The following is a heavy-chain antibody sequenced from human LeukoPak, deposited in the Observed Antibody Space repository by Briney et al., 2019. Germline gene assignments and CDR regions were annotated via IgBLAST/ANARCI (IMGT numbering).Heavy chain of an antibody. CDR1: GGSISSYY. V-gene: IGHV4-4*07. D-gene: IGHD3-3*01. CDR2: IYTSGST. CDR3: ARGSTIFGVVRGFDP. J-gene: IGHJ5*02. Sequence: SETLSLTCTVSGGSISSYYWSWIRQPAGKGLEWIGRIYTSGSTNYNPSLKSRVTMSVDTSKNQFSLKLSSVTAADTAVYYCARGSTIFGVVRGFDPWGQGTLVTVSS.